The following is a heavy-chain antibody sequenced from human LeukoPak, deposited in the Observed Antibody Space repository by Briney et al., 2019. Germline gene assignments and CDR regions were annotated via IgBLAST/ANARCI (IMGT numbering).Heavy chain of an antibody. D-gene: IGHD3-3*01. Sequence: SETLSLTCAVYGGSFSGYYWSWIRQPAGKGLEWIGRIYTSGSTNYNPSLKSRVTMSVDTSKNQFSLKLSSVTAADTAVYYCARDRKANVRFLEWLLYDYWGQGTLVTVSS. CDR2: IYTSGST. V-gene: IGHV4-4*07. CDR1: GGSFSGYY. J-gene: IGHJ4*02. CDR3: ARDRKANVRFLEWLLYDY.